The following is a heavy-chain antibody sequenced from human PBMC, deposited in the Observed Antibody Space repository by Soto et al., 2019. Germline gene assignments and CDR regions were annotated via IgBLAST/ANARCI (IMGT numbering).Heavy chain of an antibody. D-gene: IGHD5-18*01. J-gene: IGHJ4*02. V-gene: IGHV4-39*01. Sequence: SETLSLTCIVSGDSIGSSTNYWGWIRQPPGKGLEWIGTIYHSGNTYYNPTLKSRVAISVDMSKNQFSLRLNSVTAADTAVYYCARHEWLQLWLVTEYWGQGALVTVSS. CDR2: IYHSGNT. CDR3: ARHEWLQLWLVTEY. CDR1: GDSIGSSTNY.